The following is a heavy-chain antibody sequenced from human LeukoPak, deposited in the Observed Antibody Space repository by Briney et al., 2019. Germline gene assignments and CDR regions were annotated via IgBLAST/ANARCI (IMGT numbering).Heavy chain of an antibody. CDR3: ASSPVGATDY. Sequence: PLETLSLTCAVYGGSFSGYYWSWIRQPPGKGLEWIGEINHSGSTNYNPSLKSRVTISVDTSKNQFSLKLSSVTAADTAVYYCASSPVGATDYWGQGTLVTVSS. D-gene: IGHD1-26*01. CDR1: GGSFSGYY. CDR2: INHSGST. J-gene: IGHJ4*02. V-gene: IGHV4-34*01.